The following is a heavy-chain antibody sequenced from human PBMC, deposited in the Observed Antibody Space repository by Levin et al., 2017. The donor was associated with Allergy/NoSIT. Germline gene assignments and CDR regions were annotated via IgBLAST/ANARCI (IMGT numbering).Heavy chain of an antibody. Sequence: GESLKISCAASGFTFSSYGMHWVRQAPGKGLEWVAVIWYDGSNKYYADSVKGRFTISRDNSKNTLYLQMNSLRAEDTAVYYCAREGGSSSWYTYYYMDGWGKGTTVTVSS. CDR2: IWYDGSNK. CDR1: GFTFSSYG. J-gene: IGHJ6*03. V-gene: IGHV3-33*01. CDR3: AREGGSSSWYTYYYMDG. D-gene: IGHD6-13*01.